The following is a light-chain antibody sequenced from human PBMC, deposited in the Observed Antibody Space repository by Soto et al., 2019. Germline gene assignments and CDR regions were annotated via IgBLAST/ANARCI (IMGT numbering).Light chain of an antibody. CDR1: QSVNDW. Sequence: DIQMTQSPSTLSASIGDRVTITCRASQSVNDWLAWFQQKPGKAPKLLMYRASSLETGVPSRFSGSGYGTEFTLTISSLQPDDFATYYCQQYLLYWWTFGQGTKVEIK. CDR2: RAS. V-gene: IGKV1-5*03. J-gene: IGKJ1*01. CDR3: QQYLLYWWT.